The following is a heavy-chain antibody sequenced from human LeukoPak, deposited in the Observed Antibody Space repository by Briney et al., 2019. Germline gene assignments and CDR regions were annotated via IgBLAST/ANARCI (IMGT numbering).Heavy chain of an antibody. Sequence: GGSLRLSCAASGFTFSSYWMHWVRQAPGKGLVWVSRINSDGSTTTYADSVKGRFTISRGNAKNTLYLQMNSLRAEDTAVYYCAVPATTETTDYFDYWGQGILVTVSS. J-gene: IGHJ4*02. D-gene: IGHD4-17*01. CDR3: AVPATTETTDYFDY. V-gene: IGHV3-74*01. CDR2: INSDGSTT. CDR1: GFTFSSYW.